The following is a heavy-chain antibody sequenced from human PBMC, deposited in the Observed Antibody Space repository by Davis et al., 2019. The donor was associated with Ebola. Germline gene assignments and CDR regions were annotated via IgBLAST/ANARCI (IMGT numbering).Heavy chain of an antibody. V-gene: IGHV1-18*01. D-gene: IGHD6-6*01. CDR3: AREAYSSSGEYYYYYGMDV. CDR1: GYTFTSYG. Sequence: ASVKVSCKASGYTFTSYGISWVRQAPGQGLEWMGWISAYNGNTNYAQKLQGRVTMTTDTSTSTAYMELRSLRSDDTAVYYCAREAYSSSGEYYYYYGMDVWGQGTTVTVSS. CDR2: ISAYNGNT. J-gene: IGHJ6*02.